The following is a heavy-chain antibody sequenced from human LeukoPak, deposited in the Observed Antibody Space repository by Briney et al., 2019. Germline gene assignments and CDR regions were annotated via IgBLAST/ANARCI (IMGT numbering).Heavy chain of an antibody. CDR1: GFTFSSYA. V-gene: IGHV3-33*01. CDR3: AREGGSSGWYHHFDY. CDR2: IWYDGSNK. J-gene: IGHJ4*02. Sequence: PGRSLRLSCAASGFTFSSYAMYWVRQAPGKGLEWVAVIWYDGSNKYYADSVKGRFTISRDNSKNTLYLQMNSLRAEDTAVYYCAREGGSSGWYHHFDYWGQGTLVTVSS. D-gene: IGHD6-19*01.